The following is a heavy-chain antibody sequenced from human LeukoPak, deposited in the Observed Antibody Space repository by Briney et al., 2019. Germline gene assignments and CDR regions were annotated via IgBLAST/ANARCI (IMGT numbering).Heavy chain of an antibody. CDR2: VNPNSGGT. J-gene: IGHJ4*02. D-gene: IGHD4-17*01. CDR3: ARARSVTWTFSYFDY. CDR1: GYTFTGYY. V-gene: IGHV1-2*02. Sequence: ASVKVSCTPSGYTFTGYYLHWVRQAPGQGLEWMGWVNPNSGGTNYAKRFEGRVTMTRDTSISTAYMELSRLTSDDTAVYYCARARSVTWTFSYFDYWGRGTLVTVSS.